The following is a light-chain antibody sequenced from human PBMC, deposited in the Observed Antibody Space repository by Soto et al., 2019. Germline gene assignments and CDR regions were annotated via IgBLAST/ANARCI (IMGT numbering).Light chain of an antibody. J-gene: IGKJ2*01. CDR1: QSISSW. CDR2: DAS. CDR3: QQYYTSSYT. Sequence: DIQMTQSPSTLSASVGDRVTITCRASQSISSWLAWYQQKPGKAPKLLIYDASSLERGVPSRFSGSVSGTDFTLTISSLQPDDVATYYCQQYYTSSYTFGQGTKVEIK. V-gene: IGKV1-5*01.